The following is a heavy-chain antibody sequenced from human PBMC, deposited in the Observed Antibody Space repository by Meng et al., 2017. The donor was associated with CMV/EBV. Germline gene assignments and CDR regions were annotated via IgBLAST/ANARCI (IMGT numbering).Heavy chain of an antibody. CDR3: AAFPIAAAGTWGWFDP. D-gene: IGHD6-13*01. CDR2: SNAGNGNT. V-gene: IGHV1-3*01. CDR1: GYTFTSYA. Sequence: ASVKVSCKASGYTFTSYAMHWVRQAPGQRLEWMGWSNAGNGNTKYSQKFQERVTITRDMSTSTAYMELSSLRSEDTAVYYCAAFPIAAAGTWGWFDPWGQGTLVIVSS. J-gene: IGHJ5*02.